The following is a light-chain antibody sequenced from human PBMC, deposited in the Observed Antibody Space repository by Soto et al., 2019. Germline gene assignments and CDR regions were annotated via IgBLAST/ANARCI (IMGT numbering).Light chain of an antibody. CDR3: LQYSSSLT. Sequence: IVLTQSPGTLSLSQGERATLSCRASQSVSNNFLAWYQQKPGQAPRLLFYGAIRRAAGIPDSFSGGGSETDFTLTIRRLEPEDFAMEYWLQYSSSLTFGGGTMVEIK. J-gene: IGKJ4*01. CDR1: QSVSNNF. V-gene: IGKV3-20*01. CDR2: GAI.